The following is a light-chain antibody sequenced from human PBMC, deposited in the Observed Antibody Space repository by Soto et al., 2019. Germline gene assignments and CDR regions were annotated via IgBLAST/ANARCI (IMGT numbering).Light chain of an antibody. CDR2: DVS. V-gene: IGLV2-14*03. CDR1: SSDVGGSNY. J-gene: IGLJ1*01. CDR3: SSYTSSSTYG. Sequence: QSALTQPASVSGSPGQSITISCTGTSSDVGGSNYVSWYQQHPGKAPKLIIFDVSHRPSGFSNRFSGSKSGNTASLTISGLQAEDEADYYCSSYTSSSTYGFRTGTKLTVL.